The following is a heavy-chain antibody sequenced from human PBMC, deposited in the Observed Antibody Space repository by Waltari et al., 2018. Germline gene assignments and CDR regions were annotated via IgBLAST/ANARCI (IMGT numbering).Heavy chain of an antibody. CDR2: SYTGGST. CDR3: ATSMAVAGKGRGWFDS. J-gene: IGHJ5*01. D-gene: IGHD6-19*01. CDR1: GFTVRNY. V-gene: IGHV3-53*01. Sequence: EVQLVESGGGLIQPGGSLRLSCAASGFTVRNYMSWVRQAPGKGLGWGSVSYTGGSTDYADPVKGRFTIARDNSKNTLYLQMNSRRAEDTAVYYCATSMAVAGKGRGWFDSWGQGTLVTVSS.